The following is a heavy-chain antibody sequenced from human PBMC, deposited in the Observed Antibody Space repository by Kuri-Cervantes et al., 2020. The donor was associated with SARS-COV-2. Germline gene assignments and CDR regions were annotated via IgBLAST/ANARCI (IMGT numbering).Heavy chain of an antibody. CDR2: IYYSGST. CDR1: GGSISSSSYY. J-gene: IGHJ5*02. CDR3: ARDFWSGYYGGNWFDP. V-gene: IGHV4-39*07. D-gene: IGHD3-3*01. Sequence: SETLSLTCTVSGGSISSSSYYWGWIRQPPGKGLEWIGSIYYSGSTYYNPSLKSRVTISVDTSKNQFSLKLSSVTAADTAVYYCARDFWSGYYGGNWFDPWGQGTRGTVSS.